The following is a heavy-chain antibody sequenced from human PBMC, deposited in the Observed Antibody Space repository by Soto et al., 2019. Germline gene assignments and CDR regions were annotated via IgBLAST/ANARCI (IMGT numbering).Heavy chain of an antibody. CDR3: ATGGHYYDSSGYPV. Sequence: SETLSLTCTVSGGSISSGGYYWSWIRQHPGKGLEWIGYIYYSGSTYYNPSLKSRVTISVDTSKNQFSLKLSSVTAADTAVYYCATGGHYYDSSGYPVWGQGTLVTVSS. D-gene: IGHD3-22*01. CDR2: IYYSGST. V-gene: IGHV4-31*03. J-gene: IGHJ4*02. CDR1: GGSISSGGYY.